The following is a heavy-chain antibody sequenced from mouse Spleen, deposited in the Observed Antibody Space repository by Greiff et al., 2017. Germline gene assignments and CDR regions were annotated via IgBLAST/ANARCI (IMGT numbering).Heavy chain of an antibody. D-gene: IGHD5-1-1*01. J-gene: IGHJ1*01. CDR2: INPSNGGT. V-gene: IGHV1S81*02. Sequence: VQLQQSGAELVKPGASVKLSCKASGYTFTSYYMYWVKQRPGQGLEWIGEINPSNGGTNFNEKFKSKATLTVDKSSSTAYMQLSSLTSEDSAVYYCTRRTHTLYFDVWGAGTTVTVSS. CDR1: GYTFTSYY. CDR3: TRRTHTLYFDV.